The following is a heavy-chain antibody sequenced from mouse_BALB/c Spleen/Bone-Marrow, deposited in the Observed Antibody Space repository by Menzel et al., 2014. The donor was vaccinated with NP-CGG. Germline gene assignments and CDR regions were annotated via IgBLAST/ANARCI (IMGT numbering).Heavy chain of an antibody. V-gene: IGHV3-8*02. CDR2: ISYSGST. J-gene: IGHJ4*01. Sequence: EVMLVESGPSLVKPSQTLSLTCSVTGDSITSGYWNWIRKFPGNKLEYMGYISYSGSTYYNPSLKSRISITRDTSKNQYFLQLNSETTEDAATYYCARWGGYGNYDAMDYCGQGTSVTVSS. CDR3: ARWGGYGNYDAMDY. D-gene: IGHD2-10*02. CDR1: GDSITSGY.